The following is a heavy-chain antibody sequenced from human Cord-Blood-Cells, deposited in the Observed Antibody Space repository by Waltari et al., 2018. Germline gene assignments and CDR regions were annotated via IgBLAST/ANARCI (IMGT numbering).Heavy chain of an antibody. Sequence: QVQLVQSGAEVKKTGASVKVSCKASGYTFTSYDINWVRQATGQGLEWMGWMNPNSGNTSYAQKFQGIVTMTMNTSISTAYMELSSLRSEDTAVYYCASWGSSWYENDAFDIWGQGTMVTVSS. CDR2: MNPNSGNT. CDR1: GYTFTSYD. CDR3: ASWGSSWYENDAFDI. V-gene: IGHV1-8*01. D-gene: IGHD6-13*01. J-gene: IGHJ3*02.